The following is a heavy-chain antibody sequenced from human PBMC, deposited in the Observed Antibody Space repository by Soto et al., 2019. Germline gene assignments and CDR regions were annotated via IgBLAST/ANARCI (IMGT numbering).Heavy chain of an antibody. CDR3: AKAPDGGWPSYLDS. CDR1: GFTFSSYG. J-gene: IGHJ4*02. CDR2: IRCDTSIT. V-gene: IGHV3-33*02. D-gene: IGHD2-15*01. Sequence: PGGSLRLSCAASGFTFSSYGMHWVRQAPGKGLEWVAAIRCDTSITYYADSVRGRFTISRVNSANTIFLQMNSLRVEDSAVYFCAKAPDGGWPSYLDSWGQGALVTVSS.